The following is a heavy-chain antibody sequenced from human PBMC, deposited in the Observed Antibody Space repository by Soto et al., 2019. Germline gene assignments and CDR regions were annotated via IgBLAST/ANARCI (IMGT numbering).Heavy chain of an antibody. V-gene: IGHV4-4*02. CDR1: GGSFTSNNW. Sequence: SETLSLTCAVSGGSFTSNNWWTWFRQPPGQGLEWIGEIYRTGSTNYNPSLKSRVTISLDKSENQFSLKVTSLTAADTAVYYCASRDPGTSVDYWGQGTLVTVSS. CDR2: IYRTGST. J-gene: IGHJ4*02. CDR3: ASRDPGTSVDY. D-gene: IGHD1-7*01.